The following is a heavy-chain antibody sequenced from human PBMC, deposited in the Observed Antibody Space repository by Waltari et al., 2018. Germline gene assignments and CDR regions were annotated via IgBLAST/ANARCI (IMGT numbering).Heavy chain of an antibody. D-gene: IGHD2-2*01. CDR1: GYSFTGYR. V-gene: IGHV1-2*02. J-gene: IGHJ3*02. Sequence: QVQLVQSGAEVKKPGASVKVSCKASGYSFTGYRIHWLRQAPGRGLEWGGWINPQNRGTRYAQKFEGRVTLTRDTSISTAYMELTRLKSDDSAVYYCARDRDILVVPAPLGKCAPDIWGQGTMVTVSS. CDR2: INPQNRGT. CDR3: ARDRDILVVPAPLGKCAPDI.